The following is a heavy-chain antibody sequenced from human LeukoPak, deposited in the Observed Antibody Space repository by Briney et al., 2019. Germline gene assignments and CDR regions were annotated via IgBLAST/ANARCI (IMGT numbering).Heavy chain of an antibody. D-gene: IGHD6-13*01. J-gene: IGHJ3*02. Sequence: PGGSLRLSCAASEFTFRNYDMHWVRQAPGKGLEWVAFIRYDGNNKYYADSVKGRFTISRDNSKNTLYLQMNSLRSDDTAVYYCARVGAAAGPWAFDIWGQGTMVTVSS. CDR3: ARVGAAAGPWAFDI. CDR2: IRYDGNNK. V-gene: IGHV3-30*02. CDR1: EFTFRNYD.